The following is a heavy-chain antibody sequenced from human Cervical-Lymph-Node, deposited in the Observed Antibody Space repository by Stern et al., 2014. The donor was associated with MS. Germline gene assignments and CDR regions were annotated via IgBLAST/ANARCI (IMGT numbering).Heavy chain of an antibody. V-gene: IGHV3-23*04. CDR3: AKEGSSIHFDY. CDR2: INARGDST. CDR1: GFTFSSYA. Sequence: EVQLEESGGGLVQPGGSMRLPCAASGFTFSSYAMSWVRQAPGKGLEWVAAINARGDSTYYGESVKGRFTISRDNSKRTLYLQMNSLRAEDTAVYYCAKEGSSIHFDYWGQGTLVAVSS. J-gene: IGHJ4*02. D-gene: IGHD6-19*01.